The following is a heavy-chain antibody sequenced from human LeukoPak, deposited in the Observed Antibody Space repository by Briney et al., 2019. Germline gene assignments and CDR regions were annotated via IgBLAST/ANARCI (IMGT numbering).Heavy chain of an antibody. D-gene: IGHD5-18*01. Sequence: ASVKVSCKASGYTFTGYYMHWVRQAPGQGLEWMGGIIPIFGTANYAQKFQGRVTITADKSTSTAYMELSSLRSEDTAVYYCARVERGYSYGYYYYYYMDVWGKGTTVTVSS. J-gene: IGHJ6*03. CDR3: ARVERGYSYGYYYYYYMDV. CDR2: IIPIFGTA. CDR1: GYTFTGYY. V-gene: IGHV1-69*06.